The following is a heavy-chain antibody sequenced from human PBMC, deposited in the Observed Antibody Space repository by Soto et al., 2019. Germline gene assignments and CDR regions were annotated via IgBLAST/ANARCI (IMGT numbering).Heavy chain of an antibody. V-gene: IGHV1-8*01. J-gene: IGHJ4*02. CDR2: MNPNSGNT. Sequence: QVQLVQSGAEVKKPGASVKVSCKASGYTFTSYDINWVRQATGQGLEWMGWMNPNSGNTGYAQKFQGRVTLTRNTSISTAYMELSSLRSEEPAMYYCARSTNDYGDRHWGQGALVTVSS. D-gene: IGHD4-17*01. CDR3: ARSTNDYGDRH. CDR1: GYTFTSYD.